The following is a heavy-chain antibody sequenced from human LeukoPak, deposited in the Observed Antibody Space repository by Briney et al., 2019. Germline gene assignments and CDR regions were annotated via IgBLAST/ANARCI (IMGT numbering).Heavy chain of an antibody. CDR1: GYTFTAYA. D-gene: IGHD5-24*01. V-gene: IGHV1-8*01. Sequence: ASVKVSCKASGYTFTAYAINWVRQATGQGLEWMGWMNPINGNTGFAQKFQGRLTMTRDTSISTAYMELRGLTSDDTAVYFCARGSSEEMATIADWGQGTLVTVSS. J-gene: IGHJ4*02. CDR2: MNPINGNT. CDR3: ARGSSEEMATIAD.